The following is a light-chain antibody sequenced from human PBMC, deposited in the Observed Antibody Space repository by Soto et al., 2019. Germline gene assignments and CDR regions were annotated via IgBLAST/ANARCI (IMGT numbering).Light chain of an antibody. Sequence: EIVLTQSPATLSLSPGERATLSCRASQSVSSYLAWYQQKPGQAPRRLIYDASNRATCITARFSGSGSGTDFTLTISSLEPEDFAVYYCQQRSNWPPRITFGQGTRLEIK. V-gene: IGKV3-11*01. CDR3: QQRSNWPPRIT. CDR1: QSVSSY. CDR2: DAS. J-gene: IGKJ5*01.